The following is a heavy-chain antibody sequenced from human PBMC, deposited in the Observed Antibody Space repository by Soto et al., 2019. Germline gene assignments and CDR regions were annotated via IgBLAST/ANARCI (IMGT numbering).Heavy chain of an antibody. V-gene: IGHV4-31*03. CDR2: IYYSGST. Sequence: PSETLSLTCTVSGGSISSGGYYWSWIRQHPGKGLEWIGYIYYSGSTYYNPSLKSRVTISVDTSKNQFSLKLSSVTAADTAVYYCARSVTVTTVRRGLGMDVWGQGTTVTVSS. J-gene: IGHJ6*02. D-gene: IGHD4-17*01. CDR3: ARSVTVTTVRRGLGMDV. CDR1: GGSISSGGYY.